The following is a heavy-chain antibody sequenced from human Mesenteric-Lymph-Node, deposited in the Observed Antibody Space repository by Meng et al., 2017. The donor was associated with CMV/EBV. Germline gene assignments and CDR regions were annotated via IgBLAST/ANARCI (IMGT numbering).Heavy chain of an antibody. D-gene: IGHD1-7*01. CDR1: GFTFNTYW. CDR2: IDSDGTST. CDR3: ARDFNWNYYRPQDY. V-gene: IGHV3-74*01. J-gene: IGHJ4*02. Sequence: GGSLRLSCAASGFTFNTYWMHWVRQTPGKGLVWVSRIDSDGTSTSYPDSVRGRFAVSRDNAKNTLYLQMNSLRAEDTAVYYCARDFNWNYYRPQDYWGQGTLVTVSS.